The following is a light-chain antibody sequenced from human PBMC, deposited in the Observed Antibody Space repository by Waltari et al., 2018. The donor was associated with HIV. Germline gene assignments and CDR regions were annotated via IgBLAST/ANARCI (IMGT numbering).Light chain of an antibody. CDR1: VMGDAS. CDR2: QNN. V-gene: IGLV3-1*01. J-gene: IGLJ2*01. Sequence: SYELPQPHSVSVFPGQTDRLSCSGQVMGDASTCWYQQKPGQSPVLVRSQNNKRPSGITERASGTTTGSTARLTSSGTQAMFDVNFYCLACDSGTVVFGGGNSITVL. CDR3: LACDSGTVV.